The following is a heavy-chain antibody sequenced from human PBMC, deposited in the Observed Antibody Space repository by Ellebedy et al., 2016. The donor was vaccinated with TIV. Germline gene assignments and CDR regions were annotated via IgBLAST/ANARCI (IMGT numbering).Heavy chain of an antibody. J-gene: IGHJ3*02. Sequence: GESLKISCKGSGYSFTSYWIGWVRQMPGKGLEWMGIIYPGDSDTRYSPSFQGQVTISADKSISTAYLQWSSLKASDTAMYYCAGSLSRRYNWNGVRPDAFDIWGQGTMVTVSS. CDR3: AGSLSRRYNWNGVRPDAFDI. CDR1: GYSFTSYW. CDR2: IYPGDSDT. V-gene: IGHV5-51*01. D-gene: IGHD1-1*01.